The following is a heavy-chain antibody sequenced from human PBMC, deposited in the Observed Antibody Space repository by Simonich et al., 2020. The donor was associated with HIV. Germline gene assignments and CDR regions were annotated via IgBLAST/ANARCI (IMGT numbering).Heavy chain of an antibody. D-gene: IGHD6-13*01. V-gene: IGHV4-38-2*02. CDR2: INHSGST. Sequence: QVQLQESGPGLVKPSETLSLTCAVSGYFISSCYYWGWNRQPPGKGLEWIGEINHSGSTKYKSSLKSRVTISVDTSKNQFSLKLTSVTAADTAVYYCAREKGSSYDYWGQGTLVTVSS. J-gene: IGHJ4*02. CDR3: AREKGSSYDY. CDR1: GYFISSCYY.